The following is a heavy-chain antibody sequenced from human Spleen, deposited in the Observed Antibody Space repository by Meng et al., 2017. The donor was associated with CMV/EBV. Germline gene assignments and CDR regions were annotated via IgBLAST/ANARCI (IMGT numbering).Heavy chain of an antibody. J-gene: IGHJ6*02. CDR2: INHSGST. V-gene: IGHV4-34*01. CDR1: GGSFSGYY. Sequence: SETLSLTCAVYGGSFSGYYWSWIRQPPGKGLEWIGEINHSGSTNYNPSLKSRVTISVDTSKNQFSLKLSSVTAADTAVYYCARGPKDYYGSGSYWGFTRAHYYYGMDVWGQGTTVTVSS. CDR3: ARGPKDYYGSGSYWGFTRAHYYYGMDV. D-gene: IGHD3-10*01.